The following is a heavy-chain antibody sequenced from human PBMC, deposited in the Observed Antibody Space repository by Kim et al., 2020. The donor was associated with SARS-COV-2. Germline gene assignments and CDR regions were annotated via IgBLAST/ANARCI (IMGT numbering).Heavy chain of an antibody. CDR1: GGSFSGYY. Sequence: SETLSLTCAVYGGSFSGYYWSWIRQPPGKGLEWIGEINHSGSTNYNPSLKSRVTISVDTSKNQFSLKLSSVTAADTAVYYCARIPSPIVGAPHSFRTRYYYGMDVWGQGTTVTVSS. D-gene: IGHD1-26*01. CDR3: ARIPSPIVGAPHSFRTRYYYGMDV. V-gene: IGHV4-34*01. CDR2: INHSGST. J-gene: IGHJ6*02.